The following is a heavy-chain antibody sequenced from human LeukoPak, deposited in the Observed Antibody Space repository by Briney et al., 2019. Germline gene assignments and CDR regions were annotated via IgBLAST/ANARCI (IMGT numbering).Heavy chain of an antibody. D-gene: IGHD2-2*03. J-gene: IGHJ4*02. Sequence: PGGSLRLSCAASGFTFSSYAMHWVRQAPGKGLEWVAVIWYDGSNKYYADSVKGRFTISRDNSKNTLYLQMNSLRAEDTAVYYCARDLDIVVVPAGVSLDYWGQGTLVTVSS. CDR2: IWYDGSNK. CDR1: GFTFSSYA. CDR3: ARDLDIVVVPAGVSLDY. V-gene: IGHV3-33*08.